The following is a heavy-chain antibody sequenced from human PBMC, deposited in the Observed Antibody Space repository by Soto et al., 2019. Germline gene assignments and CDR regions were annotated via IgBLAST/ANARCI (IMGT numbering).Heavy chain of an antibody. D-gene: IGHD1-26*01. CDR3: ARDLNLLGALDSGSWFDP. Sequence: GASVKVFCKASGYTFTSYGISWVRQAPGQGLEWMGWISAYNGNTNYAQKLQGRVTMTTDTSTSTAYMELRSLRSDDTAVYYCARDLNLLGALDSGSWFDPWGQGTLVTVSS. J-gene: IGHJ5*02. V-gene: IGHV1-18*01. CDR1: GYTFTSYG. CDR2: ISAYNGNT.